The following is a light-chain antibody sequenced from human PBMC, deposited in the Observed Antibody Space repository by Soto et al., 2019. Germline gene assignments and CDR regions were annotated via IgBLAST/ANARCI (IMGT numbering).Light chain of an antibody. CDR2: GAS. Sequence: EIEKTQSPATLSVSPGERATPSCRASQSVSGNLAWYQQKPGQAPRLLIYGASTRATGIPARFSGSGSGTEFTLTISSLQSEDVAVYYCQQYNNGPETFGQGTKVDIK. V-gene: IGKV3-15*01. J-gene: IGKJ1*01. CDR3: QQYNNGPET. CDR1: QSVSGN.